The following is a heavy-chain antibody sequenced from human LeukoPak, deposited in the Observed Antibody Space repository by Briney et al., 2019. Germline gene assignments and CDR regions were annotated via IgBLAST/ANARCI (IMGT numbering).Heavy chain of an antibody. D-gene: IGHD6-13*01. V-gene: IGHV3-48*01. Sequence: TGGSLRLSRAASGFTFSSYSMNWVRQAPGKGLEWVSYISSSSSTIYYADSVKGRFTISRDNAKNSLYLQMNSLRAEDTAVYYCASIAAANKEVDYWGQGALVTVSS. CDR1: GFTFSSYS. CDR2: ISSSSSTI. CDR3: ASIAAANKEVDY. J-gene: IGHJ4*02.